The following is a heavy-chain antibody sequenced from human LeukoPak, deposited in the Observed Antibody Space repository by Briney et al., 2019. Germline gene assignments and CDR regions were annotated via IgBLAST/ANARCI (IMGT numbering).Heavy chain of an antibody. V-gene: IGHV4-4*07. CDR1: GGTISSYY. D-gene: IGHD5-18*01. CDR2: IYTSGST. J-gene: IGHJ4*02. CDR3: ALTLDRYSYEDY. Sequence: PSETLSLTCTVSGGTISSYYWSWLRQPAGKGLEWIGRIYTSGSTNYNPSLKSRVTMSVDTSKNQFSMKLSSVTAADTAVYYCALTLDRYSYEDYWGQGTLVTVSS.